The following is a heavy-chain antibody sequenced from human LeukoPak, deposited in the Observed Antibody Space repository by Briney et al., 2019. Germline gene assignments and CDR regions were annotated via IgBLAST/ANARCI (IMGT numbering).Heavy chain of an antibody. D-gene: IGHD3-22*01. CDR2: IWYDGSNK. CDR3: ARDRGYYDSSGYYPNWFDP. CDR1: GFTFSSYG. J-gene: IGHJ5*02. Sequence: GGSLRLSCAASGFTFSSYGMHWVRQAPGKGLEWVAVIWYDGSNKYYADSVKGRFTISRDNSKKTLYLQMNSLRAEDTAVYYCARDRGYYDSSGYYPNWFDPWGQGTLVTVSS. V-gene: IGHV3-33*01.